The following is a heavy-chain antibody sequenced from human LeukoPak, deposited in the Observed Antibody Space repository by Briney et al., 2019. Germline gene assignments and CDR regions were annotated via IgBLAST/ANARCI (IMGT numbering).Heavy chain of an antibody. Sequence: GASVKVSCKASGYTFTSYYIHWVRQAPGQGLEWMGIINPSGSTTSYALKFQGRVTMTRDTSTSTVYMELSSLTSEDTAVYYCARKSSPPVTTYDYWGQGTLVTVSS. V-gene: IGHV1-46*01. CDR1: GYTFTSYY. D-gene: IGHD4-17*01. J-gene: IGHJ4*02. CDR3: ARKSSPPVTTYDY. CDR2: INPSGSTT.